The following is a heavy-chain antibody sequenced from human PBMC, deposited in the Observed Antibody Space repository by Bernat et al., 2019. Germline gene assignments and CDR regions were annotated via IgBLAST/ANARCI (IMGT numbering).Heavy chain of an antibody. Sequence: QLQLRESGPGLVKPSETLSLTCTVSGGSISSSSYYWGWIRQPPGKGLEWIGNIFHSGSTYYNPSLKSRVTISVDTSENQFSLKLSSVTAADTAVYNCARDRRQWAPPYDAFDIWGQGTMVTVSS. CDR3: ARDRRQWAPPYDAFDI. D-gene: IGHD1-26*01. CDR1: GGSISSSSYY. CDR2: IFHSGST. J-gene: IGHJ3*02. V-gene: IGHV4-39*02.